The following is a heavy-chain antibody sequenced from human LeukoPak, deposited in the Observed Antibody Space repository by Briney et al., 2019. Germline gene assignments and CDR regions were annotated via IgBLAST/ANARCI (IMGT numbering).Heavy chain of an antibody. CDR1: GFTLTSYN. D-gene: IGHD3-10*01. CDR3: ARSGVGDGMDV. Sequence: GGSLRLSCAASGFTLTSYNMYWVRHAPGGRLEWISVIYSGRRTYYEASEKARCTISRGNSKDTLYLQMNSLRAEDTAVYYFARSGVGDGMDVWGQGTAVTVSS. J-gene: IGHJ6*02. V-gene: IGHV3-53*01. CDR2: IYSGRRT.